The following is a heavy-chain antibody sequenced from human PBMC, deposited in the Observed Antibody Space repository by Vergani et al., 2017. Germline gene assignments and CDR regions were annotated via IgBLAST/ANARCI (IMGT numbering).Heavy chain of an antibody. J-gene: IGHJ5*02. CDR1: GFTFNQYG. D-gene: IGHD1-14*01. CDR3: ARDWRLLYNRFDP. Sequence: QVQLVESGGGVVQPGRSLRLSCAASGFTFNQYGMHWVRQAPGKGLEWVAVTWYDGNNKQYADSVKGRFTISRDNSKSMMYLQMNSLRDEDTGVYYCARDWRLLYNRFDPWGQGTLVTVSS. CDR2: TWYDGNNK. V-gene: IGHV3-33*01.